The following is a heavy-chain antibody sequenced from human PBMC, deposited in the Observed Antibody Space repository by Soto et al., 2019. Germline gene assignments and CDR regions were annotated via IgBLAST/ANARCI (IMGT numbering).Heavy chain of an antibody. CDR3: ARENPYSSSWSHDY. Sequence: QVQLQQWGAGLLKPSETLSLTCAVYGGSFSGYYWSWIRQPPGKGLEWIGEINHSGSTNYNPSLKSRVTIAVDTSKTQCSLKLSSVPAADTAVYYCARENPYSSSWSHDYWGQGTLVTVSS. D-gene: IGHD6-13*01. CDR2: INHSGST. J-gene: IGHJ4*02. V-gene: IGHV4-34*01. CDR1: GGSFSGYY.